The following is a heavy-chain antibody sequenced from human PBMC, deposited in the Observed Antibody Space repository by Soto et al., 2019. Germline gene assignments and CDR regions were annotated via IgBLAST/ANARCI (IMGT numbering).Heavy chain of an antibody. J-gene: IGHJ5*02. CDR1: GYTFTSYA. CDR3: ARAVVVPAAMKGRYWFDP. V-gene: IGHV1-3*01. CDR2: INAGNGNT. D-gene: IGHD2-2*01. Sequence: VKVSCKASGYTFTSYAMHWVRQAPGQRLEWMGWINAGNGNTKYSQKFQGRVTITRDTSASTAYMELSSLRSEDTAVYYCARAVVVPAAMKGRYWFDPWGQGTLVTVSS.